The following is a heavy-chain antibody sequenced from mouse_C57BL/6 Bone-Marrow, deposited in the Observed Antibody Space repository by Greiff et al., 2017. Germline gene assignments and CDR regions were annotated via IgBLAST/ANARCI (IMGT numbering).Heavy chain of an antibody. CDR2: IDPSDSYT. Sequence: QQSCKASGYTFTSYWMQWVKQRPGQGLEWIGEIDPSDSYTNYNQKFKGTSTLTVDTSSSTASMQLSSLTSEDSAVYYCARDLGPIYYYGYYYAMDYWGQGTSVTVSS. CDR3: ARDLGPIYYYGYYYAMDY. CDR1: GYTFTSYW. J-gene: IGHJ4*01. V-gene: IGHV1-50*01. D-gene: IGHD1-1*01.